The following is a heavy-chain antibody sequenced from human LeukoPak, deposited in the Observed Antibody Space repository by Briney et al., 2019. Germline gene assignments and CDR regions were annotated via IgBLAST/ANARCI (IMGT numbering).Heavy chain of an antibody. V-gene: IGHV1-18*01. Sequence: GASVKVSCKATGYTFTSYNSHWVRQAPGQGLEWMGWISTNNGNTNYVQKLQGRVTMTTDTSTSTAYVELRSLRSDDTAVYYCARDLDSIILPDWGQGTLVTVSS. CDR1: GYTFTSYN. CDR2: ISTNNGNT. J-gene: IGHJ4*02. D-gene: IGHD2-21*01. CDR3: ARDLDSIILPD.